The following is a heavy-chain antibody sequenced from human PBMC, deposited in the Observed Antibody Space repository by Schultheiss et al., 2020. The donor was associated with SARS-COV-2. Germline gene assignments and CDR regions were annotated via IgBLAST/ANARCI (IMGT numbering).Heavy chain of an antibody. CDR2: INPNSGGT. J-gene: IGHJ5*02. V-gene: IGHV1-2*02. D-gene: IGHD1-26*01. CDR3: ASPAGGSYQKGGFDP. Sequence: ASVKVSCKASGYTFTSYAMNWVRQAPGQRLEWMGWINPNSGGTNYAQKFQGRVTMTRDTSISTAYMELSSLRSEDTAVYYCASPAGGSYQKGGFDPWGQGTLVTVSS. CDR1: GYTFTSYA.